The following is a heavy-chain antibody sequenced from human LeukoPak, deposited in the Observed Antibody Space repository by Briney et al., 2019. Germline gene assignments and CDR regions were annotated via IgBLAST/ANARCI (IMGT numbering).Heavy chain of an antibody. CDR3: ASRFGELDY. V-gene: IGHV3-23*01. Sequence: GGSLRPSCAASGFTFSSYAMSWVRQAPGKGLEWVSAISGSGGTTYYADSVKGRFTVSRDNSKNTLYLQMNSLRAEDPAVYYCASRFGELDYWGQGTLVTVSS. J-gene: IGHJ4*02. D-gene: IGHD3-10*01. CDR2: ISGSGGTT. CDR1: GFTFSSYA.